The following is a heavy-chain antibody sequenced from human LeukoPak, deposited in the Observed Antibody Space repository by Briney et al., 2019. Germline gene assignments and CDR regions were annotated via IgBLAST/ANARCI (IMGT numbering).Heavy chain of an antibody. CDR1: GGPLTNEY. CDR3: ARVTDRNDLDY. J-gene: IGHJ4*02. V-gene: IGHV4-59*01. Sequence: SETLSLTCTDCGGPLTNEYWCAVWQSPGKGLEWVGYIYFNGVTNYNPSLKSRVTMSLDTSKSQLSLNVASVTAADTAGYYCARVTDRNDLDYWGQGTLVTVTS. D-gene: IGHD1-14*01. CDR2: IYFNGVT.